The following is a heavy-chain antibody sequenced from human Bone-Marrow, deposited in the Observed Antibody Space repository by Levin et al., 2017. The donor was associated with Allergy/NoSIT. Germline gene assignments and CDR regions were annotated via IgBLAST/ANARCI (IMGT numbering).Heavy chain of an antibody. V-gene: IGHV5-10-1*01. J-gene: IGHJ4*02. CDR1: GYSFTNYW. D-gene: IGHD3-10*01. Sequence: GESLKISCKASGYSFTNYWITWVRQMPGKGLEWMGNIDPTDSYPNYSPSFEGHVTISTDKSINTAYLQWSSLKASDTAIYYCARHVLSGSGSYLAYWGQGTVVTVSS. CDR3: ARHVLSGSGSYLAY. CDR2: IDPTDSYP.